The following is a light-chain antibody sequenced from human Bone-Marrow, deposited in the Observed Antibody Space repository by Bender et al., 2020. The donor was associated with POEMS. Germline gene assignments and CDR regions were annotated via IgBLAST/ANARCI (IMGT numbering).Light chain of an antibody. V-gene: IGLV4-69*01. CDR1: SGHSTYA. CDR3: QTWGPGIQV. Sequence: QLVVTQSPSASASLGASVRLTCTLSSGHSTYAIAWHQQQPGKGPRFLMKLNNDDRQSKGDGVPDRFSGSSFGAERYLTISNLQSEDEADYFCQTWGPGIQVFGGGAKLTVL. J-gene: IGLJ3*02. CDR2: LNNDDRQ.